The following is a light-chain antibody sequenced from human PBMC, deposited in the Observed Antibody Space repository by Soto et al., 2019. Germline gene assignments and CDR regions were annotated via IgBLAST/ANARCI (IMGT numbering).Light chain of an antibody. J-gene: IGKJ3*01. CDR1: QTIDRY. Sequence: IQMTQSPSSLSASIGDTVTITCRASQTIDRYLNWFQQKSGQAPKLLMNVASTLRSGVPSRFSASGSGTDFTLTISRLQPEDYATYYCQQSYNAPFKFGPGTKVDIK. V-gene: IGKV1-39*01. CDR2: VAS. CDR3: QQSYNAPFK.